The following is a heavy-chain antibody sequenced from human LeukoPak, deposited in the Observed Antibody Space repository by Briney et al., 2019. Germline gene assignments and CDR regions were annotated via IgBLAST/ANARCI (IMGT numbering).Heavy chain of an antibody. Sequence: SETLSLTCTVSGGSISNYYWNWIRQPPGKGLEWIGFIYYSGTTNYNPSLNSRVTISVDTSKNQFSLKLTSVTAADTAVYYCARLARPDTSGYYHFDYWGQGTLVTVSS. D-gene: IGHD3-22*01. V-gene: IGHV4-59*01. J-gene: IGHJ4*02. CDR3: ARLARPDTSGYYHFDY. CDR1: GGSISNYY. CDR2: IYYSGTT.